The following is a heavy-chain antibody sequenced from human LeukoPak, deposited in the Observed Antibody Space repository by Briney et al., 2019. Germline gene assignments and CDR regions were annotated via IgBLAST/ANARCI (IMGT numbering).Heavy chain of an antibody. D-gene: IGHD6-13*01. CDR3: ARDRGYSSSWYETNFDY. CDR1: GGTFISYA. V-gene: IGHV1-69*01. Sequence: SVKVSCKASGGTFISYAISWVRPAPGQGLEWMGGVIPIFGTANYAQKFPGRVTITADESTSTAYMELISLRSEDTAVYYCARDRGYSSSWYETNFDYWGQGTLVTVSS. J-gene: IGHJ4*02. CDR2: VIPIFGTA.